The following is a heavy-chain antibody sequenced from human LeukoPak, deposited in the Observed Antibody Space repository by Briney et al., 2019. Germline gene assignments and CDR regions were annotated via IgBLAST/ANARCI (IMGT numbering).Heavy chain of an antibody. Sequence: SETLSLTCAVYGGSFSGYYWSWIRQPPGKGLEWIGEINHSGSTNYNPSLKSRVTISVDTSKNQSSLKLSSVTAADTAVYYCARRYYYDTYDYWGQGTLVTVSS. CDR3: ARRYYYDTYDY. CDR2: INHSGST. D-gene: IGHD3-22*01. J-gene: IGHJ4*02. V-gene: IGHV4-34*01. CDR1: GGSFSGYY.